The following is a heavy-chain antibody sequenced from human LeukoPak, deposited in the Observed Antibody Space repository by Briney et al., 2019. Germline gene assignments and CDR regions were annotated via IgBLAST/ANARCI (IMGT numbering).Heavy chain of an antibody. CDR2: IYYSGST. V-gene: IGHV4-31*03. CDR1: GGSISSGGYY. J-gene: IGHJ5*02. Sequence: PSETLSLTCTVSGGSISSGGYYWSWIRQHPGKGLEWIGYIYYSGSTYYNPSLKSRVTISVDTSKNQFSLKLSSVTAADTAVYYCAREYSGSYGGFDPWGQGTLVTVSS. D-gene: IGHD1-26*01. CDR3: AREYSGSYGGFDP.